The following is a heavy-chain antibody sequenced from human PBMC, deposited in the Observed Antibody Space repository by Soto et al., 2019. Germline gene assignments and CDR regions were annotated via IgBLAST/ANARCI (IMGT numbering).Heavy chain of an antibody. CDR3: ARGYTSTSDDILDP. CDR1: GDTFYSYT. Sequence: EASVKVSCKASGDTFYSYTFNWVRQAPGQGLEWMGRIIPILGITNYAQKFQGRVTLTADNSTSTAYMALSSLRSEDTAVYYCARGYTSTSDDILDPWGQGTLVTVSS. CDR2: IIPILGIT. V-gene: IGHV1-69*02. D-gene: IGHD6-6*01. J-gene: IGHJ5*02.